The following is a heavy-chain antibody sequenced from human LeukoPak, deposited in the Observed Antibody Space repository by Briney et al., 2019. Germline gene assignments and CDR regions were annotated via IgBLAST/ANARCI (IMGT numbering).Heavy chain of an antibody. Sequence: GGSLRLSCAASGFTFSSYAMHWVRQAPGKGLEWVAVISYDGSNKYYADSVKGRFTISRDNSKNTLYLQMNSLRAEDTAVYYCARDGQERLWLAGFNYYFDYWGQGALVTVSS. CDR3: ARDGQERLWLAGFNYYFDY. CDR1: GFTFSSYA. D-gene: IGHD5-18*01. CDR2: ISYDGSNK. J-gene: IGHJ4*02. V-gene: IGHV3-30-3*01.